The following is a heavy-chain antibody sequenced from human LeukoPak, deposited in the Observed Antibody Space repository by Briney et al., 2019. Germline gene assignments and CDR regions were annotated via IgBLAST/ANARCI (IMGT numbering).Heavy chain of an antibody. CDR2: ISGSGGST. Sequence: GGSLRLSCAASGFTFSSYAMSWVRQAPGKVLEWDSAISGSGGSTYYADSVKGRFTISRDNSKNTLYLQMNSLRAEDTAVYYCAREGGYGDPYFDYWGQGTLVTVSS. D-gene: IGHD4-17*01. CDR1: GFTFSSYA. V-gene: IGHV3-23*01. J-gene: IGHJ4*02. CDR3: AREGGYGDPYFDY.